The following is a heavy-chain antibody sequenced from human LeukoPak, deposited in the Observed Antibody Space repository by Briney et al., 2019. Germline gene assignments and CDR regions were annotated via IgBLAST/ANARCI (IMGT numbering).Heavy chain of an antibody. J-gene: IGHJ4*02. D-gene: IGHD3-22*01. Sequence: GGSLRLSCAASGFTFSSYSMNWVRQAPGKGLEWVSSISSSSSYIYYADLVKGRFTISRDNAKNSLYLQMNSLRAEDTAVYYCASIIRYYYDSSGFPSGWGQGTLVTVSS. V-gene: IGHV3-21*01. CDR3: ASIIRYYYDSSGFPSG. CDR1: GFTFSSYS. CDR2: ISSSSSYI.